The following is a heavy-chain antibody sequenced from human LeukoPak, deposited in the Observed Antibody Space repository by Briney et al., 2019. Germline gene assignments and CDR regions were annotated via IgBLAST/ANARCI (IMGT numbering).Heavy chain of an antibody. CDR1: GFTFSSYA. CDR2: ISGSGGST. D-gene: IGHD6-19*01. CDR3: AKQTVAGNQH. Sequence: GGLRLSCAASGFTFSSYAMSWVRQAPGKGLEWVSAISGSGGSTYYADSVQGRFTISRDNSKNTLYLQMNSLRAEDTAVYYCAKQTVAGNQHWGQGTLVTVSS. V-gene: IGHV3-23*01. J-gene: IGHJ1*01.